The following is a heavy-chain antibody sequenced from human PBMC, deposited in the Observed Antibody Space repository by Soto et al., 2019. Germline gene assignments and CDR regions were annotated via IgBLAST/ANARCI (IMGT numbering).Heavy chain of an antibody. J-gene: IGHJ4*02. CDR2: INPNSGGT. V-gene: IGHV1-2*04. CDR3: ALPRGSGYHYAFEC. Sequence: ASVKVSCKASGYTFTGYYMHWVRQAPGQGLEWMGWINPNSGGTNYAQKFQGWVTMTRDTSISTAYMELSRLRSDDTAVYYCALPRGSGYHYAFECWRRGTLVTVCS. D-gene: IGHD3-22*01. CDR1: GYTFTGYY.